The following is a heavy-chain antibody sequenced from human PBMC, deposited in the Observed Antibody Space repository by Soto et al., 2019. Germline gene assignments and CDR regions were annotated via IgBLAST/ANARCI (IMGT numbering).Heavy chain of an antibody. D-gene: IGHD1-26*01. CDR1: GFTFSSYA. Sequence: EVQLLESGGGLGQSGGSLRLSCAASGFTFSSYAMTWVRQAPGRGLEWVSAISGSGSPTYYADSVKGRFTISRDNSKNPLCLPLNGVGAADTAVDYCARGMCGGAYDYDCGMEVWGQGTTVTVSS. CDR3: ARGMCGGAYDYDCGMEV. CDR2: ISGSGSPT. V-gene: IGHV3-23*01. J-gene: IGHJ6*02.